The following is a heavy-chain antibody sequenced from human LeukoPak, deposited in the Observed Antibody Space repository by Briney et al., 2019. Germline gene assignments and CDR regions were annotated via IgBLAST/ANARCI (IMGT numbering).Heavy chain of an antibody. J-gene: IGHJ5*02. CDR2: LSASGGNT. CDR1: GFIFRNYV. Sequence: GGSLRLSCAASGFIFRNYVMSWVRQAPGKGPEWVSALSASGGNTYYTDSVKGRFTISRDNSKNTLYLQLSSLRVEDTALYYCAKTSDAGFDPWGQGTLVTDSS. V-gene: IGHV3-23*01. CDR3: AKTSDAGFDP.